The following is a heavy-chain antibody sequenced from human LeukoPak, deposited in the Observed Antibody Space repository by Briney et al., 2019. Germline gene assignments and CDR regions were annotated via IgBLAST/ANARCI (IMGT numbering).Heavy chain of an antibody. V-gene: IGHV4-4*07. J-gene: IGHJ6*03. CDR3: ARSHRSESYYPYMDV. CDR1: GGSISSYY. Sequence: SETLSLTCTVSGGSISSYYWSWIRQPAGKGLEWIGRIYTSGSTNYNPSLKSRVTISVDTSKNQFSLKLSSLTAADTAVYYCARSHRSESYYPYMDVWGKGTPVTVSS. CDR2: IYTSGST. D-gene: IGHD3-10*01.